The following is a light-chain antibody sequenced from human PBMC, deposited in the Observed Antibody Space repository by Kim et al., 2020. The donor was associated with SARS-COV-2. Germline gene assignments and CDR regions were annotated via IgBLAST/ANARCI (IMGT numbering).Light chain of an antibody. CDR3: LLYYSGDRV. Sequence: PGRTVTIPCDSSAGTVTSRHYPYWVQQRPGQAPRTLIYDTNRKHSWTPARFSGSLLGGQPALTLSGALPEDEADYYCLLYYSGDRVFGRGTQLTVL. CDR1: AGTVTSRHY. J-gene: IGLJ3*02. V-gene: IGLV7-46*01. CDR2: DTN.